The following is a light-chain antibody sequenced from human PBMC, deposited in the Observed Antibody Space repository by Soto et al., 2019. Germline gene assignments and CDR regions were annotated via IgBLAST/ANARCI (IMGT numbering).Light chain of an antibody. CDR1: QSVSSSS. J-gene: IGKJ2*01. V-gene: IGKV3-20*01. CDR2: GAS. Sequence: DIVLTQSPGTLSLSPGERATLSCRASQSVSSSSLAWYQQKPGQPPSLLIYGASSRATDIPDRFSGSGSGTDFTLTISRLEPEDFAVYYWQQYGSSRYTFGQGTKLEIK. CDR3: QQYGSSRYT.